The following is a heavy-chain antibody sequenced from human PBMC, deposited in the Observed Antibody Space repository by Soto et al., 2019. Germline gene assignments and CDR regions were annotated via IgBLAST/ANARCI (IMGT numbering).Heavy chain of an antibody. CDR2: IYHSGST. CDR3: ARAYGDEMGLDV. D-gene: IGHD4-17*01. CDR1: GGSISSGSYS. J-gene: IGHJ6*02. V-gene: IGHV4-30-2*01. Sequence: QLQLQESGSGLVKPSQTLSLTCAVSGGSISSGSYSWSWIRQPPGKGLEWIGYIYHSGSTYYKPSLTSRVTISVDRSKNQFSLKLSSLTAADTAVYYCARAYGDEMGLDVWGQGTTVTVSS.